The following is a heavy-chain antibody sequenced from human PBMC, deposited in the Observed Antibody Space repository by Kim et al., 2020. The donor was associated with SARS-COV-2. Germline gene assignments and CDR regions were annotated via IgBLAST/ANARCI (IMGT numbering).Heavy chain of an antibody. J-gene: IGHJ6*02. Sequence: KGRFTISRDNSKNTLYLQMNSLRAEDTAVYYCAKARVDNHYYYYYYGMDVWGQGTTVTVSS. V-gene: IGHV3-33*06. CDR3: AKARVDNHYYYYYYGMDV. D-gene: IGHD5-12*01.